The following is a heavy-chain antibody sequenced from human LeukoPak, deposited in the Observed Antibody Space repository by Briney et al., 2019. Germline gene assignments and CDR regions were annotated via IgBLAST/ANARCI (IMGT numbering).Heavy chain of an antibody. Sequence: SETLSPTCAVYGGSFSGYYWSWIRQPPGKGLEWIGEINHSGSTNYNPSLKSRVTISVDTSKNQFSLKLSSVTAADTAVYYCAREGPVWYSSSWDNWFDPWGQGTLVTVSS. V-gene: IGHV4-34*01. CDR3: AREGPVWYSSSWDNWFDP. J-gene: IGHJ5*02. CDR2: INHSGST. CDR1: GGSFSGYY. D-gene: IGHD6-13*01.